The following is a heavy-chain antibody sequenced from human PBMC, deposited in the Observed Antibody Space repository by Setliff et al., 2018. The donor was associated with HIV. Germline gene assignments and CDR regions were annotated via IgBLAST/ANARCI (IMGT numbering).Heavy chain of an antibody. CDR1: GYIFKNYG. D-gene: IGHD6-19*01. Sequence: EASVKVSCKASGYIFKNYGITWVRQAPGQGLEWMGWMSTSDDNTHYAQKIQGRVTMAKDTFMSTAYMELRSLRSDDTAVYYCARDPWGPVADISYWGQGTLVTVSS. CDR3: ARDPWGPVADISY. J-gene: IGHJ4*02. V-gene: IGHV1-18*01. CDR2: MSTSDDNT.